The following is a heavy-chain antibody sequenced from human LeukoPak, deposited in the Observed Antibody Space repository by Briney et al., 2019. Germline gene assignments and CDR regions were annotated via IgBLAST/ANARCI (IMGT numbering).Heavy chain of an antibody. V-gene: IGHV3-23*01. CDR3: AKDPHGSSWFDY. CDR1: GFTFSSYA. CDR2: ISGSGGST. D-gene: IGHD6-13*01. Sequence: GGSLRLSCAASGFTFSSYAMSWVRQAPGKGLEWVSAISGSGGSTYYADSVKGQFTISRDNSKNTLYLQMNSLRAEDTAVYYCAKDPHGSSWFDYWGQGTLVTVSS. J-gene: IGHJ4*02.